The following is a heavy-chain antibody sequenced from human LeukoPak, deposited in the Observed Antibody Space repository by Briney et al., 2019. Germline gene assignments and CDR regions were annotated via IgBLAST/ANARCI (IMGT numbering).Heavy chain of an antibody. CDR1: GFTFSSYW. J-gene: IGHJ6*03. D-gene: IGHD2-8*01. CDR3: ARSIVLMVYEDYYYMDV. CDR2: IKQDGSEK. V-gene: IGHV3-7*01. Sequence: GGSLRLSCAASGFTFSSYWMSWVRQAPGKGLEWVANIKQDGSEKYYVDSVKGRFTISRDNAKNSLYLQMNSLRAEDTAVYYCARSIVLMVYEDYYYMDVWGKGTTVTVSS.